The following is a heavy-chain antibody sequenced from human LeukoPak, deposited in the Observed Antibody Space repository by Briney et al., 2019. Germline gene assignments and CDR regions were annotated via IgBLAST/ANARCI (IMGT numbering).Heavy chain of an antibody. D-gene: IGHD2/OR15-2a*01. CDR1: GGTFISYV. J-gene: IGHJ6*03. CDR2: IIPILGIA. CDR3: ATIVSGVDDYFYYYMDV. Sequence: ASVKVSCKASGGTFISYVISWVRQAPGQGLEWMGRIIPILGIANYAQKFQGRVTITADKSTSTAYMELSSLRSDDTAVYFCATIVSGVDDYFYYYMDVWGKGTPVTVSS. V-gene: IGHV1-69*04.